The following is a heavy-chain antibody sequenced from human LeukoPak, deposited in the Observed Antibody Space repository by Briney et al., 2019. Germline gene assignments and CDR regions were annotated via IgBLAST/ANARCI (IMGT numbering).Heavy chain of an antibody. J-gene: IGHJ3*02. Sequence: ASVKVSCKASGYTFTSYGISWVRQAPGQGLEWMGWISAYNGNTNYAQKLQGRVTMTTDTSTSIAYMELRSLRSDDTAVYYCAVATITYYYDSSGSDAFDIWGQGTMVTVSS. D-gene: IGHD3-22*01. CDR3: AVATITYYYDSSGSDAFDI. CDR2: ISAYNGNT. CDR1: GYTFTSYG. V-gene: IGHV1-18*01.